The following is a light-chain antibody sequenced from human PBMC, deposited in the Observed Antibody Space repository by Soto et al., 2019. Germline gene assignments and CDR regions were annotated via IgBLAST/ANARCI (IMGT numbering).Light chain of an antibody. CDR2: EVS. CDR1: SSDVGSYNR. J-gene: IGLJ2*01. Sequence: QSALTQPPSVSGSPGQSVTISCTGTSSDVGSYNRVSWYQQPPGTAPKLMIYEVSNRPSGVPVRFSGSQSGNTASLTISGLQADDEADYYCSSYTSSRTLVFGGGTKLTVL. V-gene: IGLV2-18*02. CDR3: SSYTSSRTLV.